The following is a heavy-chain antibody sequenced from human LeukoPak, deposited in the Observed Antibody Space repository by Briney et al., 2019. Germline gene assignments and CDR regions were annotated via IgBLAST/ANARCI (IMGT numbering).Heavy chain of an antibody. D-gene: IGHD6-6*01. CDR1: GGSISSSSYY. V-gene: IGHV4-39*07. CDR2: IYYSGST. Sequence: SETLSLTCTVSGGSISSSSYYWGWLRQPPGKGLEWIGSIYYSGSTYYNPSLKSRVTISVDTSKNQFSLKLSSVTAADTAVYYCARIVSSSRFNYWFDPWGQGTLVTVSS. CDR3: ARIVSSSRFNYWFDP. J-gene: IGHJ5*02.